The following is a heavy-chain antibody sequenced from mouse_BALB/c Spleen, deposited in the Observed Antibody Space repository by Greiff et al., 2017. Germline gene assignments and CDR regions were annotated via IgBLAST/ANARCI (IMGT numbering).Heavy chain of an antibody. Sequence: EVKLVESGGGLVKPGGSLKLSCAASGFTFSDYYMYWVRQTPEKRLEWVATISDGGSYTYYPDSVKGRFTISRDNAKNNLYLQMSSLKSEDTAMYYCARGGYRYDVAWFAYWGQGTLVTVSA. CDR1: GFTFSDYY. J-gene: IGHJ3*01. CDR2: ISDGGSYT. D-gene: IGHD2-14*01. V-gene: IGHV5-4*02. CDR3: ARGGYRYDVAWFAY.